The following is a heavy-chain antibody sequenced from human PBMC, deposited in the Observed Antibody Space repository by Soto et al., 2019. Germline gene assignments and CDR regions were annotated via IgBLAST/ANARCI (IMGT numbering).Heavy chain of an antibody. V-gene: IGHV3-48*03. CDR2: ISSSGSTI. J-gene: IGHJ6*02. D-gene: IGHD6-6*01. Sequence: PGGSLRLSCAASGFTFSSYEMNWVRQAPGKGLEWVSYISSSGSTIYYADSVKGRFTISRDNAKNSLYLQMNSLRAEDTAVYYCARGGIAARLYGMDVWGQGTTVTVSS. CDR3: ARGGIAARLYGMDV. CDR1: GFTFSSYE.